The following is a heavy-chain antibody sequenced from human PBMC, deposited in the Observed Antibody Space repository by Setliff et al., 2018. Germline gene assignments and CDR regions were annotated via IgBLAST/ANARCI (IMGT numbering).Heavy chain of an antibody. CDR3: ARSPAFDY. J-gene: IGHJ4*02. Sequence: WVRQAPGKGLEWVGRSRNKANTYTIAYAASVEGRFTISRDDSENSVYLEMNRLNTDDTAVYYCARSPAFDYWGQGTLVTVSS. D-gene: IGHD2-15*01. CDR2: SRNKANTYTI. V-gene: IGHV3-72*01.